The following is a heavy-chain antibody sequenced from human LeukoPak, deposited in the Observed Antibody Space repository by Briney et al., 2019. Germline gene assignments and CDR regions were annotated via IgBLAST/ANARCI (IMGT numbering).Heavy chain of an antibody. V-gene: IGHV4-39*01. CDR2: IYYSGST. CDR3: ARHRDYYDSSGYSPFDY. J-gene: IGHJ4*02. D-gene: IGHD3-22*01. CDR1: GGSISSSSYY. Sequence: PSGTLSLTCTVSGGSISSSSYYWGWIRQPPGKGLEWIGSIYYSGSTYYNPSLKSRVTISVDTSKNQFSLKLSSVTAADTAVYYCARHRDYYDSSGYSPFDYWGQGTLVTVSS.